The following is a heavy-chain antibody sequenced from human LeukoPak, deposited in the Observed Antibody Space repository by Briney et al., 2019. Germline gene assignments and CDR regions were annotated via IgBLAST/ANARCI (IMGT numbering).Heavy chain of an antibody. D-gene: IGHD2-8*01. CDR1: GYTFTSYY. V-gene: IGHV1-46*01. CDR2: INPSGGST. CDR3: ARGGAHIRLMVFAENWFDP. Sequence: WASVKVSCKASGYTFTSYYMHWVRQAPGQGLEWMGIINPSGGSTSYAQKFQGRITMSRDMSTSIVYMELSSLRSEDTAVYYCARGGAHIRLMVFAENWFDPWGQGTLVTVSS. J-gene: IGHJ5*02.